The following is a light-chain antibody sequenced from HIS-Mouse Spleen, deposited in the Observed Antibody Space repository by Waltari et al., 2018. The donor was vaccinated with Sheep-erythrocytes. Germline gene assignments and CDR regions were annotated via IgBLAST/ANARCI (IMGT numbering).Light chain of an antibody. J-gene: IGLJ3*02. CDR2: EGS. CDR1: SSDVGSYNL. CDR3: CSYAGSSTPWV. Sequence: QSALTQPASVSGSPGQSITISCTGTSSDVGSYNLVSWYQQHPGKAPKLMIYEGSKRPSGVCNRFSGAKSGNPASLTISGLQAEDEADYYCCSYAGSSTPWVFGGGTKLTVL. V-gene: IGLV2-23*01.